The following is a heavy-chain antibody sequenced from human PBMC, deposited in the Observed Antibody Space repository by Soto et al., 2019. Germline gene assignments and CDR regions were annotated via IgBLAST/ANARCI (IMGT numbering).Heavy chain of an antibody. Sequence: QVQLVESGGGVVQPGRSLRLSCAASGFTFSSYGTHWVRQAPGKGLEWVAVISYDGSNKYYADSVKGRFIISRDNSKNTLYLQMNSLRAEDTAVYYCAKGRQTFPSLRGNAFDIWGQGTMVTVSS. CDR3: AKGRQTFPSLRGNAFDI. CDR2: ISYDGSNK. CDR1: GFTFSSYG. V-gene: IGHV3-30*18. J-gene: IGHJ3*02. D-gene: IGHD3-16*01.